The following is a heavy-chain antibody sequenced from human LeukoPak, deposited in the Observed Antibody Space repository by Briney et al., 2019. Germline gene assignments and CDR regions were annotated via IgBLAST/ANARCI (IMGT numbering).Heavy chain of an antibody. Sequence: GGSLRLSCAASGFTFSNYAMSWVRQAPGKGLEWVSTISSGGITTYYADSAKGRFTISRDNSKNTMFLQMNSLRADDTAVYYCPRQSYASGWNPFDYWGQGILVTVSS. V-gene: IGHV3-23*01. CDR2: ISSGGITT. CDR3: PRQSYASGWNPFDY. CDR1: GFTFSNYA. J-gene: IGHJ4*02. D-gene: IGHD6-19*01.